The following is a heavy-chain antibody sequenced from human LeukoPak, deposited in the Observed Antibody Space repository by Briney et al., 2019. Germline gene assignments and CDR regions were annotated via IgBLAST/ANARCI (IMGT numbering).Heavy chain of an antibody. CDR2: IYSGGST. D-gene: IGHD2-21*02. V-gene: IGHV3-53*01. CDR1: GFTVSSNY. J-gene: IGHJ4*02. Sequence: PGGSLRLSCAASGFTVSSNYMSWVRQAPGKGLEWVSVIYSGGSTYYADSVKGRFTVSRDNSKNTLYLQMNSLRVEDTAVYYCAELVTLNFWGQGTLVTVSS. CDR3: AELVTLNF.